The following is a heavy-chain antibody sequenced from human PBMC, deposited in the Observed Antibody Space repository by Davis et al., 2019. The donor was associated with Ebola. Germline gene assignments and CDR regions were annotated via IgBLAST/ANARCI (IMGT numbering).Heavy chain of an antibody. V-gene: IGHV3-33*06. CDR3: AKGYYDFWSGYYAYYYYGMDV. D-gene: IGHD3-3*01. Sequence: GESLKISCAASGFTFSSYGMHWVRQAPGKGLEWVAVIWYDGSNKYYADSVKGRFTISRDNSKNTLYLQMNSLRAEDTAVYYCAKGYYDFWSGYYAYYYYGMDVWGQGTTVTVSS. J-gene: IGHJ6*02. CDR1: GFTFSSYG. CDR2: IWYDGSNK.